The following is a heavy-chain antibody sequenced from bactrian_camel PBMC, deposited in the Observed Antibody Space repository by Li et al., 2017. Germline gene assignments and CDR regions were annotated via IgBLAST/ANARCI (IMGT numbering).Heavy chain of an antibody. D-gene: IGHD6*01. CDR1: GYTIDKYC. CDR3: ATGAVGGSWYVYLGELGY. CDR2: INSKGTS. J-gene: IGHJ6*01. V-gene: IGHV3S53*01. Sequence: VQLVESGGGSVQAGGSLRLSCAASGYTIDKYCMAWFRQVPGTEREAVATINSKGTSNHADSVKGRFTISRDIAKNTVYLQMNSLKLEDTGLYYCATGAVGGSWYVYLGELGYWGQGTQVTVS.